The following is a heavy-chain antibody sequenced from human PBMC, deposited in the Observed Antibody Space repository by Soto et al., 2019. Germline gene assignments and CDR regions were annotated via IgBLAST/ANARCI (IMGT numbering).Heavy chain of an antibody. D-gene: IGHD6-13*01. CDR1: GYTFTSYA. V-gene: IGHV1-3*01. Sequence: ASVKVSCEASGYTFTSYAMHWVLQAPGQRLEWMGWINDGNGNTKYSQKFQGRVTITRDTSASTAYMELSSLRSEDTAVYYCARDLGSSSWSPFDYWGQGTLVTVSS. CDR2: INDGNGNT. J-gene: IGHJ4*02. CDR3: ARDLGSSSWSPFDY.